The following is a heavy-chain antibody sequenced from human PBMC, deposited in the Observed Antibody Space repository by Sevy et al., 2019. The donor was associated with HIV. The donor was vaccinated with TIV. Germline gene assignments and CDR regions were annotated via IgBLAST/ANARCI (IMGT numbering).Heavy chain of an antibody. D-gene: IGHD6-13*01. CDR3: ARDPRTAAAGTRYFHY. V-gene: IGHV3-21*01. CDR1: GFTFSSYS. Sequence: GGSLRLSCAASGFTFSSYSMNWVRQAPGKGLEWVSSISSSSSYIYYADSAKGRLTISRDNAKNSLYLQMNSLRAEDTAVYYCARDPRTAAAGTRYFHYWGQGTLVTVSS. J-gene: IGHJ4*02. CDR2: ISSSSSYI.